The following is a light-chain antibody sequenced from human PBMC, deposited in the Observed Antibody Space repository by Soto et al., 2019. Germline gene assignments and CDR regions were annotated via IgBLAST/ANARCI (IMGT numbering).Light chain of an antibody. CDR2: DYS. CDR3: QVWDSSSDHVE. CDR1: NIVSKN. J-gene: IGLJ2*01. Sequence: SYEPTQPTSVSVAPGRTARLTCGGSNIVSKNVHWYQQKPSQAPILVSSDYSDRPSGIPERFSGSNSGNTDTLTISSAEAGDDADYYCQVWDSSSDHVEFGGGTKLTV. V-gene: IGLV3-21*04.